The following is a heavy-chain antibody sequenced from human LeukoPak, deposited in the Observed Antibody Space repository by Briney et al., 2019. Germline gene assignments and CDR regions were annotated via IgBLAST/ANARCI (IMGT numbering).Heavy chain of an antibody. V-gene: IGHV3-7*01. J-gene: IGHJ4*02. CDR2: IKQDGSEK. CDR1: GFTFSSYW. CDR3: ARESTPRGSGSYAPADY. Sequence: GGSLRLSCAASGFTFSSYWMSWVRQAPGKGLEWVANIKQDGSEKYYVDSVKGRFTISRDNAKNSLYLQMNSLRAEDTAVYYCARESTPRGSGSYAPADYWGQGTLVTVSS. D-gene: IGHD3-10*01.